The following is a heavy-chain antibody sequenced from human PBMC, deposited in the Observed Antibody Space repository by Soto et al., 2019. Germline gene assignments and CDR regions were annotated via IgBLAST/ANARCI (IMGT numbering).Heavy chain of an antibody. J-gene: IGHJ6*02. Sequence: QVQLVQSGAEVKKPGASVKVSCKASGYTFTSYGISWVRQAPGQGLEWMGWNSAYNGNTNYAQKLQGSVTMTTDTSTSTAYMELRSLRSDDTAVYYCAREAVVVAATRRGYYYYNGMDVWGQGTTVTVSS. CDR1: GYTFTSYG. CDR3: AREAVVVAATRRGYYYYNGMDV. V-gene: IGHV1-18*04. D-gene: IGHD2-15*01. CDR2: NSAYNGNT.